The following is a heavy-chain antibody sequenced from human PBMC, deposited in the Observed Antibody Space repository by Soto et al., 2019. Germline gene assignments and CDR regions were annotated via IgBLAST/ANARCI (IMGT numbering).Heavy chain of an antibody. V-gene: IGHV4-59*01. CDR3: ARSRGSTRSFDY. CDR2: IYYSGST. J-gene: IGHJ4*02. D-gene: IGHD2-15*01. Sequence: SETLSLTXTVSGGSISTYWWSWIRQPPRKGLEWIGYIYYSGSTNYNPSLKSRVTISVDTSKNQFSLKLTSVTAADTAVYYCARSRGSTRSFDYWGQGTLVTVSS. CDR1: GGSISTYW.